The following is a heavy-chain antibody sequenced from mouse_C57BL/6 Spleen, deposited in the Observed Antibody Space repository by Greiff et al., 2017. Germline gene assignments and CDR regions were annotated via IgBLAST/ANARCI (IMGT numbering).Heavy chain of an antibody. Sequence: DVKLQESGPGLVKPSQSLSLTCSVTGYSITSGYYWNWIRQFPGNKLEWMGYISYDGSNNYNPSLKNRISITRDTSKNQFFLKLNSVTTEDTATYYCASIYGNYWYFDVWGTGTTVTVSS. J-gene: IGHJ1*03. CDR1: GYSITSGYY. V-gene: IGHV3-6*01. CDR2: ISYDGSN. CDR3: ASIYGNYWYFDV. D-gene: IGHD2-1*01.